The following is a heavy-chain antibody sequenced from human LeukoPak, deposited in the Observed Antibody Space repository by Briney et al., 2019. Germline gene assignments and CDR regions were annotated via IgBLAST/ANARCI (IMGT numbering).Heavy chain of an antibody. V-gene: IGHV4-61*02. CDR3: ARDWDYYDSSGYYGHFDY. CDR2: IYTSGST. J-gene: IGHJ4*02. Sequence: PSETLSLTCTVAGGSISSGSYYWSWIRQPAGKGLEWIGRIYTSGSTNYNPSLKSRVTISVDTSKNQFSLKLSSVTAADTAVYYCARDWDYYDSSGYYGHFDYWGQGTLVTVSS. CDR1: GGSISSGSYY. D-gene: IGHD3-22*01.